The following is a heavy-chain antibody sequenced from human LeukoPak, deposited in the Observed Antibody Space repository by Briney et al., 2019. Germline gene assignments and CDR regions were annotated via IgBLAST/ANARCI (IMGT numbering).Heavy chain of an antibody. J-gene: IGHJ4*02. CDR2: FGGSGGTI. CDR1: GFTFSTYA. D-gene: IGHD2-21*02. CDR3: AKSDCGGDCHLLDY. V-gene: IGHV3-23*01. Sequence: GGSLRLSCAASGFTFSTYAMSWVRQAPGKGLEWGSHFGGSGGTIYYADSVKGRFTISRDNSKNTLYLQMNSLRAEDTAVYYCAKSDCGGDCHLLDYWGQGTLVTVSS.